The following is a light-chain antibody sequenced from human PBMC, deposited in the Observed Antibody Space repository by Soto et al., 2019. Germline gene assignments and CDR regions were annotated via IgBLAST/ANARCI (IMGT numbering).Light chain of an antibody. CDR2: GAS. Sequence: EIVLTQSPGTLSLSPGEKATISCRASESFSSTYLAWYQQKPGQAPRLLIYGASSRATGIPVRFSGSASGTDFTFTFSISRLGREDSAVYYCQQYGGSPLTFGQGTKVEIK. CDR1: ESFSSTY. CDR3: QQYGGSPLT. J-gene: IGKJ1*01. V-gene: IGKV3-20*01.